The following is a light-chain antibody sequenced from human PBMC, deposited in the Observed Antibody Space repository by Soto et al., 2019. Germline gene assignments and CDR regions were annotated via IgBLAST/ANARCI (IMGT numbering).Light chain of an antibody. J-gene: IGLJ3*02. CDR1: SSNIGAGSD. CDR2: GNS. Sequence: QSVLTQPPSVSGAPGQTVTISCTGSSSNIGAGSDVHWYQHLPGTAPKLLIYGNSNRPSGVPDRFSGSKSGTSASLAITGLQAEDEADYYCQSYDSSLSGSVFGGGTQLTVL. CDR3: QSYDSSLSGSV. V-gene: IGLV1-40*01.